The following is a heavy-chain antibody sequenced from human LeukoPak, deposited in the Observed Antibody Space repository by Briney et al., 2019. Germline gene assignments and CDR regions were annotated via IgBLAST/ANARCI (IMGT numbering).Heavy chain of an antibody. CDR1: GFTFSHYG. V-gene: IGHV3-33*06. D-gene: IGHD4-11*01. J-gene: IGHJ4*02. Sequence: GGSLRLSCAASGFTFSHYGMHGVRQAPGKGLEWVAVIWHDGSDKYYADSVEGRFTISRDNSKNTVYLHMDSLRAEGTAIYYCAKDAQRGFDYSNSLDYWGQGTMVTVSS. CDR2: IWHDGSDK. CDR3: AKDAQRGFDYSNSLDY.